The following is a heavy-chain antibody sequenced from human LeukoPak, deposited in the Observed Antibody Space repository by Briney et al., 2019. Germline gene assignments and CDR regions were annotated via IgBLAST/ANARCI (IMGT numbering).Heavy chain of an antibody. CDR2: INHGGST. CDR1: GGSFSGDF. J-gene: IGHJ4*02. V-gene: IGHV4-34*01. D-gene: IGHD4-23*01. CDR3: ARTLAGHFGGFYFDY. Sequence: SETLSLTCAGYGGSFSGDFWSWIRQSPGKGLEWIGEINHGGSTTYNPSLQSRVTMSVDTSKNQFSLKLTSVTAADMAVYYCARTLAGHFGGFYFDYWGQGTLVAVSS.